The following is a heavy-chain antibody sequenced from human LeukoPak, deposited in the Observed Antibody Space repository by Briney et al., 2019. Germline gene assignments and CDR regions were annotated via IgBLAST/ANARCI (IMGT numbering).Heavy chain of an antibody. CDR3: ARGPNSNWSGLDF. D-gene: IGHD6-6*01. CDR1: GFTFSSYA. CDR2: ISPTGSTT. V-gene: IGHV3-74*01. J-gene: IGHJ4*02. Sequence: GGSLRLSCAASGFTFSSYAMSWVRQAPGKGLVWVSRISPTGSTTSYADSVKGRFTVSRDNAKNTLYLQVNKLRAEDTAVYYCARGPNSNWSGLDFWGQGTLLTVSS.